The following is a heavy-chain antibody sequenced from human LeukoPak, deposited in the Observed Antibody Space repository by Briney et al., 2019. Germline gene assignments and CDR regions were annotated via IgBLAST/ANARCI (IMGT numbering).Heavy chain of an antibody. CDR2: ISGSGGST. Sequence: GGSLRLSCAASGFTFSSYAMNWVRQAPGKGLEWVSTISGSGGSTYYADSVKGRFTISRDNSKNTLYLQMNSLRAEDTAVYYCAKGRSWAPFFDYWGQGTLVTVSS. CDR1: GFTFSSYA. D-gene: IGHD1-26*01. V-gene: IGHV3-23*01. J-gene: IGHJ4*02. CDR3: AKGRSWAPFFDY.